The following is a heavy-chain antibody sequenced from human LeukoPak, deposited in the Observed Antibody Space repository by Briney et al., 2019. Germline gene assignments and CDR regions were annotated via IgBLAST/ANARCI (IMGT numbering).Heavy chain of an antibody. D-gene: IGHD6-13*01. V-gene: IGHV3-30*18. CDR2: ISYDGSNK. CDR1: GFTFSSYG. J-gene: IGHJ4*02. Sequence: GGSLRLSCAASGFTFSSYGMHWVRQAPGKGLEWVAVISYDGSNKYYADSVKGRFTISRDNSKNTLYLQMNSLRAEDTAVYYCAKVPDRSSPFDFWGQGTLVTVSS. CDR3: AKVPDRSSPFDF.